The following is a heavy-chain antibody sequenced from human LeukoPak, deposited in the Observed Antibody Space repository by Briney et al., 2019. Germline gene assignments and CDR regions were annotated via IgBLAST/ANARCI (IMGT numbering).Heavy chain of an antibody. V-gene: IGHV3-20*01. CDR2: INWNGGST. Sequence: GGSLRLSCAASGFTFDDYGMSWVRQAPGKGLEWVSGINWNGGSTGYADSVKGRFTISRDNAKNSLYLQMNSLRAEDTALYHCARDRNINYCSGGSCYDAFDIWGQGTMVTVSS. D-gene: IGHD2-15*01. CDR3: ARDRNINYCSGGSCYDAFDI. CDR1: GFTFDDYG. J-gene: IGHJ3*02.